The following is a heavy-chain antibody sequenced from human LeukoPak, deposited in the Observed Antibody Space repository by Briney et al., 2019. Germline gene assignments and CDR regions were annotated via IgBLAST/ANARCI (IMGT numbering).Heavy chain of an antibody. J-gene: IGHJ4*02. CDR2: IYHSGST. Sequence: SETLSLTCTVSGGSISSGGYYWSWIRQPPGKGLEWIGYIYHSGSTNYNPSLKSRVTISVDTSKNQFSLKLSSVTAADTAVYYCAREGAWDCSSTSCWKGFDYWGQGTLVTVSS. V-gene: IGHV4-61*08. CDR1: GGSISSGGYY. D-gene: IGHD2-2*01. CDR3: AREGAWDCSSTSCWKGFDY.